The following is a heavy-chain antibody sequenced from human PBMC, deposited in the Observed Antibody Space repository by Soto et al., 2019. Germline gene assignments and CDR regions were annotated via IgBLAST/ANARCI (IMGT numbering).Heavy chain of an antibody. Sequence: QLQLQESGPGLVKPSETLSLTCTVSGGSISSSSYYWGWIRQPPGKGLEWIGSIYYSGSTYYNPSLKSRVTISVDTSKNQFSLKLSSVTAADTAVYYCARQDLLYSYGMDVWGQGTTVTVSS. CDR3: ARQDLLYSYGMDV. CDR2: IYYSGST. CDR1: GGSISSSSYY. V-gene: IGHV4-39*01. J-gene: IGHJ6*02.